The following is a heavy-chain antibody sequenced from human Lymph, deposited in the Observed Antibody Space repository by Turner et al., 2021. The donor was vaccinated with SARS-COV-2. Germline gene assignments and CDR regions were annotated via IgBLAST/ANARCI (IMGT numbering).Heavy chain of an antibody. Sequence: EVQLVESGGGLVEPGGSLRLSCAASGITVSRNYMSWVSQAPGKGLKWVSVIYSGGSSYDADSVKGRFTISRHNSKNTLYLQMNSLRAEDTAVYYCARDLDTAGSIYGWGQGTTVTVSS. J-gene: IGHJ6*02. D-gene: IGHD5-18*01. CDR3: ARDLDTAGSIYG. CDR1: GITVSRNY. CDR2: IYSGGSS. V-gene: IGHV3-53*04.